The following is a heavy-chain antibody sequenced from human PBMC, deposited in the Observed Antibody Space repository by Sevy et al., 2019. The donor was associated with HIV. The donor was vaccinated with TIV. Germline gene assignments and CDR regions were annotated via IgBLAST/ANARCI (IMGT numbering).Heavy chain of an antibody. CDR2: ISSSSSYI. CDR3: AREGIAARRGYYGMDV. Sequence: GGSLRLSCAASGFTFSSYSMNWVRQAPGKGLEWVSSISSSSSYIYYADSVKGRFTISRDNAKNSLYLQMNSLRAEDTAVYYCAREGIAARRGYYGMDVWGHGTTVTVSS. D-gene: IGHD6-6*01. J-gene: IGHJ6*02. CDR1: GFTFSSYS. V-gene: IGHV3-21*01.